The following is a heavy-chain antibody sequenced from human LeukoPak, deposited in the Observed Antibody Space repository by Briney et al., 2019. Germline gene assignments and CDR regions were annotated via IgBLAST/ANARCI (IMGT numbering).Heavy chain of an antibody. D-gene: IGHD3-22*01. J-gene: IGHJ4*02. CDR2: IHYSGST. CDR3: ARASPSSGYYWPFDY. CDR1: GGSISSGTYS. Sequence: SETLSLTCIVSGGSISSGTYSWAWIRQPPEKGLELIGTIHYSGSTYYNPSLESRVTISVDSSRNEFSLKLSSVTAADTAVYYCARASPSSGYYWPFDYWGQGTLVTVSS. V-gene: IGHV4-39*01.